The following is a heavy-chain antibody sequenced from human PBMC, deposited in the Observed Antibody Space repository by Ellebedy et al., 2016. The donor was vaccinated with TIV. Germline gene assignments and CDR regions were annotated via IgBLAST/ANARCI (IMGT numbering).Heavy chain of an antibody. Sequence: GESLKISCTGYEFSINNFGMHWVRQVPGKGPEWVAVMSYNGRNEYYADSVKGRFTISRDNSKNTLFLQMNSLRVEDAAVYYCAKDGITIFGAVINNPFDYWGQGTLVTVSS. CDR3: AKDGITIFGAVINNPFDY. D-gene: IGHD3-3*01. V-gene: IGHV3-30*18. CDR1: EFSINNFG. CDR2: MSYNGRNE. J-gene: IGHJ4*02.